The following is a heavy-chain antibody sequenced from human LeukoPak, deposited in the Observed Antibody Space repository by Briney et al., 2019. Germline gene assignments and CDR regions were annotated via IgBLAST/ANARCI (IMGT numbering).Heavy chain of an antibody. D-gene: IGHD3-10*01. CDR3: ARFSGPSLERNWFDP. J-gene: IGHJ5*02. CDR2: IFPLDFSV. Sequence: GESLMISCKGSGYKFSDYWIGWVRQMPGKGLEWMGIIFPLDFSVRYSPSFQGAITISADKSLSTAFLQWSSLEASDSAIYYCARFSGPSLERNWFDPWGQGSLVTVSS. CDR1: GYKFSDYW. V-gene: IGHV5-51*01.